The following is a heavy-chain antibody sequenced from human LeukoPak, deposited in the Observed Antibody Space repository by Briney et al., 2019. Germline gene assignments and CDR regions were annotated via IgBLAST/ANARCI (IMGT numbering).Heavy chain of an antibody. Sequence: PGGSLRLSCAASGFTFSSYAMSGVRQAPGKGLEWVSGISGSGGSTDYADSVKGRFTISRDNSKNTLYVQMNSLRAEDTAVYYCAKTVGSGGYYIYYFDYWGQGTLVTVSS. CDR3: AKTVGSGGYYIYYFDY. V-gene: IGHV3-23*01. D-gene: IGHD3-22*01. CDR1: GFTFSSYA. J-gene: IGHJ4*02. CDR2: ISGSGGST.